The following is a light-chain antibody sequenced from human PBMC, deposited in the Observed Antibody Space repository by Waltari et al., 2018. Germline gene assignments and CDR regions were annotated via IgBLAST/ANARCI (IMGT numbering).Light chain of an antibody. CDR3: QQYNNYPMYT. CDR1: QSIDIW. V-gene: IGKV1-5*03. Sequence: DIQMTQSPSTLFASVGDRVTITCRASQSIDIWLAWYQQKPGTVPKLLIYKASSLESGVQSRFSGSGSGTEFTLTISSLQPDDFATYYCQQYNNYPMYTFGQGTKLEIK. J-gene: IGKJ2*01. CDR2: KAS.